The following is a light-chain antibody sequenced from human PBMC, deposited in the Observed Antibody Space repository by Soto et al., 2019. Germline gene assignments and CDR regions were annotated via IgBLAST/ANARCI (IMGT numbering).Light chain of an antibody. V-gene: IGKV3-20*01. Sequence: EVVLTQSPGTLSLSPGEGATLSCRASQSVGSNLAWYQQKPGQAPGLLIYGTSSRATGIPDRFRGSGSGTDCTLTISRLEPEDFAVYYCQQYGSAPSTCGQGTRLEIK. CDR2: GTS. CDR3: QQYGSAPST. J-gene: IGKJ5*01. CDR1: QSVGSN.